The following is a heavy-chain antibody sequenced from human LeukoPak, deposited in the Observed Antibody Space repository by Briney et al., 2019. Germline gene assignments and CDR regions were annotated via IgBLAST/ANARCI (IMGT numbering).Heavy chain of an antibody. CDR2: ISACNGNT. Sequence: ASVKVSCKASGYIFTNYGINWVRQAPGQGLEWMGWISACNGNTKYTQKLQDRVTMTTDTSTSTAYMELKTLRSDDTAVYFCARAGYSRFVDDLDYWGQGTLVTVSS. D-gene: IGHD1-26*01. CDR3: ARAGYSRFVDDLDY. CDR1: GYIFTNYG. V-gene: IGHV1-18*01. J-gene: IGHJ4*02.